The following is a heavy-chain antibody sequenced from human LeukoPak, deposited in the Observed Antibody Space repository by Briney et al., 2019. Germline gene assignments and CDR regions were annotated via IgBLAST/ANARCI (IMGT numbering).Heavy chain of an antibody. J-gene: IGHJ3*02. D-gene: IGHD4-23*01. CDR2: ISAYNGNT. Sequence: ASVKVSCKASGYTFTSYGISWVRQAPGQGLEWMGWISAYNGNTNYAQKLQGRVAITRDTSASTAYMELSSLRSEDTAVYYCARTQGVFYGGNFGAFHIWGQGTMVTVSS. V-gene: IGHV1-18*01. CDR1: GYTFTSYG. CDR3: ARTQGVFYGGNFGAFHI.